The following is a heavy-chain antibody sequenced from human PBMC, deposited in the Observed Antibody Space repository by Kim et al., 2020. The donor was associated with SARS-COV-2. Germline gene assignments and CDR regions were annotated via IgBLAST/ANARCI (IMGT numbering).Heavy chain of an antibody. Sequence: GGSLRLSCAASGFTFSSYAMSWVRQAPGKGLEWVSAISGSGGSTYYADSVKGRFTISRDNSKNTLYLQMNSLRAEDTAVYYCAKDLSFLTGLYPFDYWGQGTLVTVSS. D-gene: IGHD3-9*01. CDR1: GFTFSSYA. V-gene: IGHV3-23*01. CDR2: ISGSGGST. J-gene: IGHJ4*02. CDR3: AKDLSFLTGLYPFDY.